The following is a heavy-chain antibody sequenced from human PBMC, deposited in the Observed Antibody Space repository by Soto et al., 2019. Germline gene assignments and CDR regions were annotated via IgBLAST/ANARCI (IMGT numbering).Heavy chain of an antibody. CDR2: ISYDGTNK. J-gene: IGHJ6*02. CDR1: GFTFSTYG. Sequence: QVQLVESGGGEVQPGRSLTISCAASGFTFSTYGMHWVRQTPGKGLEWVAVISYDGTNKFYSDSVKCRFNISIDNFKNTLTLQMNSLRADDTAVYSCAKDLQSYGDYDYYCYGMDVWGLGTRVTVSS. D-gene: IGHD4-17*01. V-gene: IGHV3-30*18. CDR3: AKDLQSYGDYDYYCYGMDV.